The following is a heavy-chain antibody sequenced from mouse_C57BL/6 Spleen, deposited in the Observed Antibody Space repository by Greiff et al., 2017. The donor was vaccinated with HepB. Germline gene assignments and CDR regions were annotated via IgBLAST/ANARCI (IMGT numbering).Heavy chain of an antibody. V-gene: IGHV1-53*01. J-gene: IGHJ2*01. CDR1: GYTFTSYW. Sequence: QVQLKQPGTELVKPGASVKLSCKASGYTFTSYWMHWVKQRPGQGLEWIGNINPSNGGTNYNEKFKSKATLTVDKSSSTAYMQLSSLTSEDSAVYYCARKGGNWDPYFDYWGQGTTLTVSS. D-gene: IGHD4-1*01. CDR2: INPSNGGT. CDR3: ARKGGNWDPYFDY.